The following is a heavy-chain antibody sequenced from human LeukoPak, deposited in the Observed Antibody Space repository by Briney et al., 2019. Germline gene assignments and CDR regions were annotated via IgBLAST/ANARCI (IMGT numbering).Heavy chain of an antibody. CDR3: AKDWAIAAPFYYFDY. CDR2: ISGSGGGT. D-gene: IGHD6-13*01. V-gene: IGHV3-23*01. Sequence: GGSLRLSCAASGFTFSSYAMGWVRQAPGKGLEWVSTISGSGGGTYYADSVKGRFTISRDKSKNTLYLQINSLRAEDTAAYYCAKDWAIAAPFYYFDYWGQGTLVTVSS. J-gene: IGHJ4*02. CDR1: GFTFSSYA.